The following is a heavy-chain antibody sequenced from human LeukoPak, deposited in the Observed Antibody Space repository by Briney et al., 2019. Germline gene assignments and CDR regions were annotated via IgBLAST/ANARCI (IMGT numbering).Heavy chain of an antibody. D-gene: IGHD3-22*01. V-gene: IGHV1-18*01. CDR3: ARGDIDSSGYYLNWIDP. J-gene: IGHJ5*02. CDR2: INTYSHDP. CDR1: GYTFTSYG. Sequence: ASVKVSCKASGYTFTSYGIIWVRQAPGLGLEWMGWINTYSHDPNYAKKFRGRVAMTTDTSTRTAYMELRSLTSDDTAMYYCARGDIDSSGYYLNWIDPWGQGTLVTVAS.